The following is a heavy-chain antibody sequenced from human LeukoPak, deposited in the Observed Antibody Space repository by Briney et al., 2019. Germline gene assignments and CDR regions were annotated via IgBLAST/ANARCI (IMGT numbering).Heavy chain of an antibody. CDR2: FDPEDGET. Sequence: ASVKVSCKVSGYTLTELSMHWVRQAPGKGLEWMGGFDPEDGETIYAQKFQGRVTMTEDTSTDTAYMELSSLRSEDTAVYYCATDPIHSSSWYRLQHWGQGTLVTVSS. CDR3: ATDPIHSSSWYRLQH. J-gene: IGHJ1*01. V-gene: IGHV1-24*01. D-gene: IGHD6-13*01. CDR1: GYTLTELS.